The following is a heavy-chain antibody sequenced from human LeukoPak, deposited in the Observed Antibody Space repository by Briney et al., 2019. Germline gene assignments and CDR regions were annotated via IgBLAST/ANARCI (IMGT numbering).Heavy chain of an antibody. D-gene: IGHD3-3*01. J-gene: IGHJ4*02. Sequence: PGRSLRLSCAASGFRFSNYGMQWVRQAPGKGLEWVAIIWFDGSNSCHADSVEGRFTISRDNSKNILYLQMNSLRAEDTAVYYCAREATGTGVDDYWGQGTLVTVSS. CDR3: AREATGTGVDDY. CDR2: IWFDGSNS. CDR1: GFRFSNYG. V-gene: IGHV3-33*01.